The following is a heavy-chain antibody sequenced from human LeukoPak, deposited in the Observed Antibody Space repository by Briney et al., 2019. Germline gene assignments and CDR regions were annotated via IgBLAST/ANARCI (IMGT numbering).Heavy chain of an antibody. D-gene: IGHD3-22*01. CDR3: AREGRYYYDSSGYLLFDY. CDR1: GFTFSSYA. J-gene: IGHJ4*02. Sequence: GGSLRLSCAASGFTFSSYAMHWVRQAPGKGLKWVAVISYDGSNKYYADSVKGRFTISRDNSKNTLYLQMNSLRAEDTAVYYCAREGRYYYDSSGYLLFDYWGQGTLVTVSS. CDR2: ISYDGSNK. V-gene: IGHV3-30-3*01.